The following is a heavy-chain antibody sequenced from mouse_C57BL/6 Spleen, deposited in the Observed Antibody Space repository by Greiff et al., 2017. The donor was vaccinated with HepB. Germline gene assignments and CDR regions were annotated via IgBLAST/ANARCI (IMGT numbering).Heavy chain of an antibody. D-gene: IGHD1-1*01. J-gene: IGHJ3*01. V-gene: IGHV1-69*01. Sequence: VQLQQPGAELVMPGASVKLSCKASGYTFTSYWMHWVKQRPGQGLEWIGEIDPSDSYTNYNQKFKGKSTLTVDKSSSTAYMQLSSLTSEDSAVYYCARRTTGIEEAWFGYWGQGTLVTVSA. CDR2: IDPSDSYT. CDR3: ARRTTGIEEAWFGY. CDR1: GYTFTSYW.